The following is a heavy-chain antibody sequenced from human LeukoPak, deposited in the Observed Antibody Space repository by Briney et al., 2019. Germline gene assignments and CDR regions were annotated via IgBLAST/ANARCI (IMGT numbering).Heavy chain of an antibody. D-gene: IGHD1-26*01. CDR3: ARRRDLYSGSYYPFDY. V-gene: IGHV5-51*01. Sequence: GESLKISCKGSGYSFTSYWIGWVRQMPGNGLKWMGIIYPGDSDARYSPSFQGQVTISADKSISTAYLQWSSLKASDTAMYYCARRRDLYSGSYYPFDYWGQGTLVTVSS. J-gene: IGHJ4*02. CDR1: GYSFTSYW. CDR2: IYPGDSDA.